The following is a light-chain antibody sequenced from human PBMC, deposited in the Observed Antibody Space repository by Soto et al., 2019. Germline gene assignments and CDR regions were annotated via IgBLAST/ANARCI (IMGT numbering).Light chain of an antibody. V-gene: IGKV1-39*01. CDR2: DAS. Sequence: DIQMTQSPSSLSASVGDRLSITCRASQSISSWLAWYQQKPGKAPKLLIYDASSLESGVPSRFSGSGSGTDFTLTISSLQPEDFATYYCQQSYSTPRTFGQGTKVDIK. J-gene: IGKJ1*01. CDR1: QSISSW. CDR3: QQSYSTPRT.